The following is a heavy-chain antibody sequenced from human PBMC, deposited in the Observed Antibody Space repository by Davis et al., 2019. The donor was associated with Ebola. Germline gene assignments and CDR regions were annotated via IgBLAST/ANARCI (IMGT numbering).Heavy chain of an antibody. V-gene: IGHV4-39*07. CDR2: IYHSGST. J-gene: IGHJ5*02. CDR3: ASMMTTVTSGWFDP. Sequence: MPSETLSLTCTVSGGSISSSSYYWGWIRQPPGKGLEWIGYIYHSGSTYYNPSLKSRVTISVDRSKNQFSLKLSSVTAADTAVYYCASMMTTVTSGWFDPWGQGTLVTVSS. D-gene: IGHD4-17*01. CDR1: GGSISSSSYY.